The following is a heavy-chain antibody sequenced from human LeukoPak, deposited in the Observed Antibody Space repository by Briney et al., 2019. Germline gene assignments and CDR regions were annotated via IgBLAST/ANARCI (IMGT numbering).Heavy chain of an antibody. J-gene: IGHJ6*02. CDR1: GGSISSYY. Sequence: SETLSLTCTVSGGSISSYYWSWIRQPPGKGLEWIGYIYYSGSTNYNPSLKSRVTISVDTSKNQFSLKLSSVTAADTAVYYCASFRPYDFWSGYYSFDGMDVWGQGTTVTVSS. CDR2: IYYSGST. D-gene: IGHD3-3*01. V-gene: IGHV4-59*01. CDR3: ASFRPYDFWSGYYSFDGMDV.